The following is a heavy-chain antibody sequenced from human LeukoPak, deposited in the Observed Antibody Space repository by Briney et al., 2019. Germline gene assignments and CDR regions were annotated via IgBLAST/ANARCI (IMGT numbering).Heavy chain of an antibody. D-gene: IGHD3-10*01. V-gene: IGHV3-9*01. J-gene: IGHJ4*02. CDR3: AKALGSGSYYNAHSFDY. Sequence: GGSLRLSCTASGFTFGDYAMHWVRQAPGKGLEWVSGISWNSGSIGYADSVKGRFTISRDNAKNSLYLQMNSLRAEDTALYYCAKALGSGSYYNAHSFDYWGQGTLVTVSS. CDR2: ISWNSGSI. CDR1: GFTFGDYA.